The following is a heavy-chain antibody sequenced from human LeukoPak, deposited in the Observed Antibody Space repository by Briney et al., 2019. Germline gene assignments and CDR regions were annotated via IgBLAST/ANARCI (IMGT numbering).Heavy chain of an antibody. V-gene: IGHV3-23*01. Sequence: GGSLRLSCAASGFTFSSYGMSWVRQAPGKGLEWVSAISGSGGSTYYADSVKGRFTISRDNSKNTLYLQMNSLRAEDTAVYYCAKADTAISDYYYYMDVWGKGTTVTISS. D-gene: IGHD5-18*01. CDR2: ISGSGGST. J-gene: IGHJ6*03. CDR3: AKADTAISDYYYYMDV. CDR1: GFTFSSYG.